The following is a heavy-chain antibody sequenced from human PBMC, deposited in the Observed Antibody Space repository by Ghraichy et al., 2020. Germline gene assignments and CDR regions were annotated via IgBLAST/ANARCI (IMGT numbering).Heavy chain of an antibody. CDR3: AKDFYYDSSGYYFNWDYFDC. V-gene: IGHV3-23*01. CDR1: GFTFGSYA. J-gene: IGHJ4*02. D-gene: IGHD3-22*01. CDR2: ISGSGGRT. Sequence: GGSLRLSCAASGFTFGSYAMTWVRQAPGKGMEWVSAISGSGGRTFYADSVKGRFTISRDNSKNSLYLQMNSLRAEDTAVYYCAKDFYYDSSGYYFNWDYFDCWGQETLVTVSS.